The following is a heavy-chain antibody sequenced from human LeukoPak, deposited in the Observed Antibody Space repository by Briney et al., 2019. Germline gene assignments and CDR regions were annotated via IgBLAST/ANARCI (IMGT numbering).Heavy chain of an antibody. J-gene: IGHJ4*02. CDR2: ISSSSSYI. CDR3: ARRDLSPHYYYDSSGPTDY. Sequence: GGSLRLSCAASGFTFSSYSMNWVRQAPGKGLEWVSSISSSSSYIYYADSVKGRFTISRDNAKNSLYLQMNSLRAEDTAVYYCARRDLSPHYYYDSSGPTDYWGQGTLVTVSS. V-gene: IGHV3-21*01. D-gene: IGHD3-22*01. CDR1: GFTFSSYS.